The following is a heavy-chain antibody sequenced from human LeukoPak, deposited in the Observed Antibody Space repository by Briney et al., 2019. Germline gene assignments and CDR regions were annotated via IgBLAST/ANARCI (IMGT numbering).Heavy chain of an antibody. CDR1: GGSISSYY. CDR2: IYYSGST. CDR3: ARMGSRYSSSPPDYYYYYYGMDV. J-gene: IGHJ6*02. V-gene: IGHV4-59*08. Sequence: SETLSLTCTVSGGSISSYYWSWIRQHPGKGLEWIGYIYYSGSTNYNPSLKSRVTISVDTSKNQFSPKLSSVTAADTAVYYCARMGSRYSSSPPDYYYYYYGMDVWGQGTTVTVSS. D-gene: IGHD6-13*01.